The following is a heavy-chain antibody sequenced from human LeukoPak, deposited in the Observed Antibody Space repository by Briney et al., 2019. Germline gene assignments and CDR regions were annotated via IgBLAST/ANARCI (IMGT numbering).Heavy chain of an antibody. CDR3: ARWEEYGDYFDY. J-gene: IGHJ4*02. V-gene: IGHV4-59*01. CDR2: IYYSGST. CDR1: GGSISSYY. Sequence: SETLSLTCTVSGGSISSYYWSWIRQPPGKGLEWIGYIYYSGSTNYNPSLKSRVTISVDTSKNQFSLKLSSVTAADTAMYYCARWEEYGDYFDYWGQGTLVTVSS. D-gene: IGHD4-17*01.